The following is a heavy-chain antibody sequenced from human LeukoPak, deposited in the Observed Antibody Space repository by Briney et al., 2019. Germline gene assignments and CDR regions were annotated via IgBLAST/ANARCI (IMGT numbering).Heavy chain of an antibody. CDR2: ISAYNGNT. J-gene: IGHJ6*03. CDR1: GYTFTSYG. Sequence: ASVKVSCKASGYTFTSYGISWVRQAPGQGLEWMGWISAYNGNTNYAQKLQGRVTMTTDTSTSTAYMELSSLRSEDTAVYYCARAETGLGYSYGYLPGSSYYYYMDVWGKGTTVTVSS. CDR3: ARAETGLGYSYGYLPGSSYYYYMDV. V-gene: IGHV1-18*01. D-gene: IGHD5-18*01.